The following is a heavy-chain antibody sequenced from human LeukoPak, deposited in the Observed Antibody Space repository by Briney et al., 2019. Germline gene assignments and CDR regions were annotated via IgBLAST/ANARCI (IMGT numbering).Heavy chain of an antibody. J-gene: IGHJ5*02. V-gene: IGHV3-30*02. CDR1: GFTFSSYG. CDR2: IRYDGSNK. CDR3: AKGGFWLYNWFDP. Sequence: AGGSLRLSCAASGFTFSSYGMHWVRQAPGKGLEWVAFIRYDGSNKYYADSVKGRFTISRDNSKNTLYLQMNGLRAEDTAVYYCAKGGFWLYNWFDPWGQGTLVTVSS. D-gene: IGHD3-22*01.